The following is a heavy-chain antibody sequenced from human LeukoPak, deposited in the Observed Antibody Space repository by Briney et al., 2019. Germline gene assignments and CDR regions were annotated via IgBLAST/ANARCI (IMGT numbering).Heavy chain of an antibody. CDR1: GFTFSSYS. Sequence: GGSLRLSCAASGFTFSSYSLNWVRQAPGKGLEWVSSISGSSSYIYYADSVKGRFTISRHNAKNSLYLQMNSLRAEDTAVYYCARSRGRLSPYCSGGSCYFYFDYWGQGTLVTVSS. D-gene: IGHD2-15*01. CDR3: ARSRGRLSPYCSGGSCYFYFDY. CDR2: ISGSSSYI. V-gene: IGHV3-21*01. J-gene: IGHJ4*02.